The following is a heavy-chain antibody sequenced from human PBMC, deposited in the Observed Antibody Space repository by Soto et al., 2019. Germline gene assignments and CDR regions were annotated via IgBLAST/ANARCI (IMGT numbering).Heavy chain of an antibody. Sequence: QVQLVESGGGVVQPGRSLRLSCAASGFTFSSYGMHWVRQAPGKGLEWVAVISYDGSNKYYADSVKGRITISRDNSKNTLYLQMNSLRAEDTAVYYCAKGSGYCISTSCYPYYYYGMDVWGQGTTVTVYS. V-gene: IGHV3-30*18. J-gene: IGHJ6*02. CDR2: ISYDGSNK. CDR3: AKGSGYCISTSCYPYYYYGMDV. D-gene: IGHD2-2*01. CDR1: GFTFSSYG.